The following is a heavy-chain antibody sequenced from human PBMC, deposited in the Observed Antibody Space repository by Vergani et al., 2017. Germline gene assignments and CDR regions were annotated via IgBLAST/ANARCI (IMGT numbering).Heavy chain of an antibody. Sequence: QVQLVQSGAEVKKPGASVKVSCKVSGYTLTELSMHWVRQAPGQGLEWMGIINPSGGSTSYAQKFQGRVTMTRDTSTSTVYMELSSLRSEDTAVYYCARDELIAVAGTLDYWGQGTLVTVSS. CDR2: INPSGGST. D-gene: IGHD6-19*01. J-gene: IGHJ4*02. CDR3: ARDELIAVAGTLDY. CDR1: GYTLTELS. V-gene: IGHV1-46*01.